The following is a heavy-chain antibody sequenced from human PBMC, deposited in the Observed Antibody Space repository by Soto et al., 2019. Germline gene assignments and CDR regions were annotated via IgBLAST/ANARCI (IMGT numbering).Heavy chain of an antibody. D-gene: IGHD4-17*01. J-gene: IGHJ2*01. CDR3: ARPDFGDYWYFDL. CDR1: GCSFSSHT. V-gene: IGHV1-69*08. Sequence: SVKVSCKASGCSFSSHTFSWARQAPGQGLEWMGRIIPALGTATYAQKFQGRVTITADESATTVYMELNSLRSEDTAVYYCARPDFGDYWYFDLWGRGTLVTVPQ. CDR2: IIPALGTA.